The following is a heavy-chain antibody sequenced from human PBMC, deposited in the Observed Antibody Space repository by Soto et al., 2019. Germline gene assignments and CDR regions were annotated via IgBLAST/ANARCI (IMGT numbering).Heavy chain of an antibody. V-gene: IGHV1-69*06. D-gene: IGHD4-17*01. J-gene: IGHJ4*02. CDR2: IIPSYDRT. CDR3: ARDPTNDYGDDTFDY. CDR1: GDAFQSYA. Sequence: QVLLLQSGSEVKKPGSSVKVSCKASGDAFQSYAIHWVRQAPGQGLEYMGRIIPSYDRTKYAQKFPGRLTVTADMYTSTVYMELSSLRSEDTAVYYCARDPTNDYGDDTFDYWGQGTKVIVSS.